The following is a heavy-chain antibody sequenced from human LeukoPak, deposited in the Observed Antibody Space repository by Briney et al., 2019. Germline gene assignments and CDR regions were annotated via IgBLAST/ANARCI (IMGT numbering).Heavy chain of an antibody. V-gene: IGHV3-9*03. Sequence: GRSLRLSCAASGFTFDDYAMHWVRQAPGKGLEWVSGISRNSGSIGYADSVKGRFTISRDNAKNSLYLQMNSLRAEDMALYYCAKDGDYYDSSGYIDYWGQGTLVTVSS. CDR1: GFTFDDYA. D-gene: IGHD3-22*01. J-gene: IGHJ4*02. CDR3: AKDGDYYDSSGYIDY. CDR2: ISRNSGSI.